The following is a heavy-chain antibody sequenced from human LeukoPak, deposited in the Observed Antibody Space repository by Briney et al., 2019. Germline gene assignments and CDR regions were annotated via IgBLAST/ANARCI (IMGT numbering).Heavy chain of an antibody. V-gene: IGHV3-30-3*01. J-gene: IGHJ4*02. D-gene: IGHD3-22*01. CDR1: GFTFSSYA. CDR3: ARDSLNYYDSSGYYYSITYFDY. CDR2: ISYDGSNK. Sequence: PGGSLRLSCAASGFTFSSYAMHWVRQAPGKGLEWVAVISYDGSNKYYADSVKGRFTISRDNSKNTLYLQMNSLRAEDTAAYYCARDSLNYYDSSGYYYSITYFDYWGQGTLVTVSS.